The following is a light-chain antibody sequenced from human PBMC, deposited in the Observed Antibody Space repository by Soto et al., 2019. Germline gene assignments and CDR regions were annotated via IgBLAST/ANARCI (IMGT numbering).Light chain of an antibody. CDR1: QSISNY. V-gene: IGKV1-39*01. J-gene: IGKJ1*01. CDR2: AAS. Sequence: DIQMTQSPSSLSASVGDRVTIPCRASQSISNYLNWYQQKPGKAPKLLIYAASSLQSGVPSRFSGSGSGTDFTLTISRLEPEDFAVYYCQHYGYPQWTFGQGTKVDI. CDR3: QHYGYPQWT.